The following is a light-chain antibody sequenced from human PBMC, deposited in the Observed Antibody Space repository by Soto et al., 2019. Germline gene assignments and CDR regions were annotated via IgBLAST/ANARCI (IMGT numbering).Light chain of an antibody. V-gene: IGLV1-47*01. J-gene: IGLJ2*01. CDR3: AAWDDSLRGVV. CDR1: FSNLGSNF. CDR2: RND. Sequence: QSVLTQPPSASGTPGQRVTISCPGTFSNLGSNFVFWYQQLPGAAPKLLISRNDQRPSGVPDRFSGSKSGTSASLAISGLRSEDEADYHCAAWDDSLRGVVFGGGTKLTVL.